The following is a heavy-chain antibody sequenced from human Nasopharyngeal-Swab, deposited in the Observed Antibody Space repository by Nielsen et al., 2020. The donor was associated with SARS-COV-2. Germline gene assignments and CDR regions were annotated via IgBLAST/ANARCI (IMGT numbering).Heavy chain of an antibody. J-gene: IGHJ4*02. CDR2: INPSGGST. CDR3: ARAPGITGIDY. Sequence: WVRQAPGQGLEWMGIINPSGGSTSYAQKFQGWVTMTRDTSISTAYMELSRLRSDDTAVYYCARAPGITGIDYWGQGTLVTVSS. V-gene: IGHV1-46*01. D-gene: IGHD1-20*01.